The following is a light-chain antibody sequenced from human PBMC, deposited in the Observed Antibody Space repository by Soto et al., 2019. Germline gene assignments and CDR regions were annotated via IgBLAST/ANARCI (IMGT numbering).Light chain of an antibody. J-gene: IGKJ1*01. Sequence: ITLTQSPGILSPSPGERATLSCRASQSVSNNYLAWYQQKPGQAPRLLIYGASNRATGIPDRFSGSGSGTDFTLTISRLEPEDFAVYYCQQYGSSGTFGQGTKVDIK. CDR3: QQYGSSGT. CDR2: GAS. V-gene: IGKV3-20*01. CDR1: QSVSNNY.